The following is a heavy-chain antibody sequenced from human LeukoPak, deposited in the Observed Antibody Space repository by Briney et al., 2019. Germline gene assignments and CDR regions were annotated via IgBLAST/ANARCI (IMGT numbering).Heavy chain of an antibody. CDR1: GYSISSGYY. J-gene: IGHJ4*02. D-gene: IGHD5/OR15-5a*01. V-gene: IGHV4-38-2*01. CDR3: AGLIYDSCDY. Sequence: SETLSLTCAVSGYSISSGYYWGWIRQPPGKGLEWIGSIYHSGSTYYNPSLKSRVTISVDTSKNQFSLKLSSVTAADTAVYYCAGLIYDSCDYWGQGTLVTVSS. CDR2: IYHSGST.